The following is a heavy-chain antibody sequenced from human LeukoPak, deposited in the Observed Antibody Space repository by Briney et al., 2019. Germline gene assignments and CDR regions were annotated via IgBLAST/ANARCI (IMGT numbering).Heavy chain of an antibody. V-gene: IGHV4-59*01. Sequence: SETLSLTCTVSGGSISSYYWSWTRQPPGKGLEWIGYIYYSGSTNYNPSLKSRVTISVDTSKNQFSLKLSSVTAADTAVYYCASGWLFFDYWGQGTLVTASS. D-gene: IGHD5-12*01. CDR2: IYYSGST. J-gene: IGHJ4*02. CDR3: ASGWLFFDY. CDR1: GGSISSYY.